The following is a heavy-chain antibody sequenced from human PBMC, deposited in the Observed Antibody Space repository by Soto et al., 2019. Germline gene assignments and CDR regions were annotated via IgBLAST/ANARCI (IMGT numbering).Heavy chain of an antibody. CDR3: ARDSGWFDP. D-gene: IGHD7-27*01. CDR1: GGSISSSNYY. CDR2: IYHSGST. V-gene: IGHV4-39*01. J-gene: IGHJ5*02. Sequence: SETLSLTCTVSGGSISSSNYYWGWIRQPPGKALEWIASIYHSGSTYYNPSLKSRVTMSVDTSNNQFALTLNSVTAADTAVYFCARDSGWFDPWGQGTLVTVS.